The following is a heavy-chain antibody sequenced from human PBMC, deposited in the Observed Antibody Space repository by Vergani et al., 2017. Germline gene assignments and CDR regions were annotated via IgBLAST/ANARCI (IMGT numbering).Heavy chain of an antibody. J-gene: IGHJ3*02. V-gene: IGHV5-51*01. CDR2: IYPGDSDT. CDR3: ARRGVDSSWVYAFDI. CDR1: GYSFTSYW. D-gene: IGHD6-13*01. Sequence: EVQLVPSGAEVKTPGESLKISCKGSGYSFTSYWIGWVRQMPGKGLEWMGIIYPGDSDTRYSPSFQGQVTISADKSISTAYLQWSSLKASDTAMYYCARRGVDSSWVYAFDIWGQGTMVTVSS.